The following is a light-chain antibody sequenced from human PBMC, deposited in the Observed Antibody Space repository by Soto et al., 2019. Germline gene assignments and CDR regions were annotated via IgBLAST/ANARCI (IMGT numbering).Light chain of an antibody. V-gene: IGKV1-5*03. CDR1: QSINSW. Sequence: DIQMTQSPSTLSASVGDRVTITCRASQSINSWLAWYQQKPGKAPKLLIQKASSLESGVPSRFSGSASGTEFTLTISSLQPDDFATYYCQQYNTYSRTFDQGTKVEIK. CDR2: KAS. J-gene: IGKJ1*01. CDR3: QQYNTYSRT.